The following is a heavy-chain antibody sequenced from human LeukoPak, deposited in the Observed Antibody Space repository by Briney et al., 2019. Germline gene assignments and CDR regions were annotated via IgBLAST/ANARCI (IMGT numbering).Heavy chain of an antibody. CDR3: ARDQTAVTGVWGTIDY. CDR2: ISRDGSNK. CDR1: GFTFSSHA. Sequence: GSLRLSCAASGFTFSSHAMHWVRQAPGKGLEWVAAISRDGSNKYYADSVKGRFTISRDNSKKTLYLQMNSLRTEDTAVYYCARDQTAVTGVWGTIDYWGQGTLVTVSS. J-gene: IGHJ4*02. V-gene: IGHV3-30*04. D-gene: IGHD2-8*02.